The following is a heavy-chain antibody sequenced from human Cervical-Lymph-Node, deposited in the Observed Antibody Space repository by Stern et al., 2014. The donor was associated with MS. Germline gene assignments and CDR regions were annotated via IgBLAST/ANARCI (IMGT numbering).Heavy chain of an antibody. Sequence: QGQLVESGGGVVQPGRSLRLSCAAAGFSFSRYAMHWVRQAPGKGLEWVALIWYDGSNPYYADSVTGRFTISRDNFKNTLYLQMNSLRAEDTAVYYCASAYSSSHYYFDYWGQGTLVTVSS. CDR3: ASAYSSSHYYFDY. V-gene: IGHV3-33*01. J-gene: IGHJ4*02. D-gene: IGHD6-13*01. CDR1: GFSFSRYA. CDR2: IWYDGSNP.